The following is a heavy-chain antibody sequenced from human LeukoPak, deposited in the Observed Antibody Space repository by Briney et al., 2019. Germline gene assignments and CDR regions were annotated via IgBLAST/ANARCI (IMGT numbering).Heavy chain of an antibody. J-gene: IGHJ4*02. V-gene: IGHV1-69*04. CDR1: GGTFSSYA. CDR2: IIPILGIA. Sequence: ASVKVSCKASGGTFSSYAISWVRQAPGQGLEWMGRIIPILGIANYAQKFQGRVTITADKSTSTAYMELSSLRSEDTAVYYCARVPAQPVLALDYWGQGTLVTVPS. D-gene: IGHD3-3*02. CDR3: ARVPAQPVLALDY.